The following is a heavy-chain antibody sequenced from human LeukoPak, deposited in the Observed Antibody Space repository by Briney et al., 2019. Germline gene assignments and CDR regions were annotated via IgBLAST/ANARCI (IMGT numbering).Heavy chain of an antibody. D-gene: IGHD2-2*01. V-gene: IGHV3-7*01. J-gene: IGHJ6*02. CDR2: IKQDGSEK. CDR1: GFTFSSYW. CDR3: ARVGSGWRDCSSTSCYSGEYYYYGMDV. Sequence: GGSLRLSCAASGFTFSSYWMSWVRQAPGKGLEWVANIKQDGSEKYYVDSVKGRFTISRDNAKNSLYLQMNSLRAEDTAVYYCARVGSGWRDCSSTSCYSGEYYYYGMDVWGQGTTVTVSS.